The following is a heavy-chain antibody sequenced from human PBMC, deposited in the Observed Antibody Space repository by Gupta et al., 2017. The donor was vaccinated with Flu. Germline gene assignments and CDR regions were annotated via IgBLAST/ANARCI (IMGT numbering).Heavy chain of an antibody. D-gene: IGHD1-1*01. Sequence: EVQLLESGGGLVQPGGSVRLSCAASGFTFSRHAMILVRPAPGRGLGPLSTNRGSGKDTYYADSVQGRFTISRDNSKNTWFLKLNSLTADDTGVYDCAKDPNSNVLRCPDNWGPGTLVTVSS. V-gene: IGHV3-23*01. J-gene: IGHJ4*02. CDR2: NRGSGKDT. CDR1: GFTFSRHA. CDR3: AKDPNSNVLRCPDN.